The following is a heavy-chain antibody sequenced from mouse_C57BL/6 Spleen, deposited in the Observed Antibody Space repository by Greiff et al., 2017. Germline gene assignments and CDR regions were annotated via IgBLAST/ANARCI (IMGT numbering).Heavy chain of an antibody. CDR2: IYPGSGST. CDR3: ARGPFNWEYAMDY. CDR1: GYTFTSYW. D-gene: IGHD4-1*01. J-gene: IGHJ4*01. V-gene: IGHV1-55*01. Sequence: QVQLQQPGAELVKPGASVQMSCKASGYTFTSYWITWVKQRPGHGLEWIGDIYPGSGSTNSNEKFKSKATLTVDTSSSTAYMQLSSLTSEDSAVYDCARGPFNWEYAMDYWGQGTSVTVSS.